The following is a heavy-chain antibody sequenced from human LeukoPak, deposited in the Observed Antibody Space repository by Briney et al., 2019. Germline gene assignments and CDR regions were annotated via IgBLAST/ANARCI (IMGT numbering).Heavy chain of an antibody. V-gene: IGHV1-69*05. Sequence: SVTVSFKCPGGTFNIYSISWVRHAPGQGLGWVGVVILSFGGIKYGQKFQGRARITTAKATTTAYMEVSSLRSEDTGVYYCARGELGDRRGFSFFDYWGQGTLVTVSS. CDR3: ARGELGDRRGFSFFDY. CDR2: VILSFGGI. J-gene: IGHJ4*02. D-gene: IGHD3-22*01. CDR1: GGTFNIYS.